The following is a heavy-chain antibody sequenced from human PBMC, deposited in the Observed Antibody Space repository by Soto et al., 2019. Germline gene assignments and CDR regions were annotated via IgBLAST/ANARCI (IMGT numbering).Heavy chain of an antibody. V-gene: IGHV4-31*03. CDR1: GGSISSGGYY. J-gene: IGHJ5*02. Sequence: SETLSLTCTVSGGSISSGGYYWSWIRQHPGKGLEWIGYIYYSGSTYYNPSLKSRVTISVDTSKNQFSLKLSSVTAADTAVYYCARVEGGSSSWYWFDPWGQGTLVTVSS. CDR3: ARVEGGSSSWYWFDP. CDR2: IYYSGST. D-gene: IGHD6-13*01.